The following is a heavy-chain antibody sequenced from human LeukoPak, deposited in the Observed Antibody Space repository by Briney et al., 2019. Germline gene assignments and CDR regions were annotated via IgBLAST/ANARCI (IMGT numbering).Heavy chain of an antibody. Sequence: QPGGSLRLSCAASGFTFSSYGMHWVRQAPGKGLEWVAVISYDGSNKYYADSVKGRFTISRDNSKNTLYLQMNSLRAEDTAVYYCAKDLGGLHYFDYWGQGTLVTVSS. CDR2: ISYDGSNK. CDR3: AKDLGGLHYFDY. D-gene: IGHD3-16*01. V-gene: IGHV3-30*18. J-gene: IGHJ4*02. CDR1: GFTFSSYG.